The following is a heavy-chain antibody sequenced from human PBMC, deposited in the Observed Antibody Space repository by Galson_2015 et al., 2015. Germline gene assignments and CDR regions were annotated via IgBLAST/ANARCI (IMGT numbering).Heavy chain of an antibody. J-gene: IGHJ5*02. Sequence: SVKVSCKASGYTFTSYGISWVRQAPGQGLEWMGWISAYNGNTNYAQKLQGRVTMTTDTSTSTAYMELRSLRSDDTAVYYCARGRLLIAGTYYDILTGYYSNWFDPWGQGTLVTVSS. V-gene: IGHV1-18*01. CDR3: ARGRLLIAGTYYDILTGYYSNWFDP. CDR1: GYTFTSYG. CDR2: ISAYNGNT. D-gene: IGHD3-9*01.